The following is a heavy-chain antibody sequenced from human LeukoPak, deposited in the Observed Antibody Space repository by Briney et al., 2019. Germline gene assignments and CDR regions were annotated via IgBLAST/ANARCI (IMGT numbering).Heavy chain of an antibody. Sequence: SETLSLTCAVYGGSFSGYYWSWIRQPPGKGLEWIGYIYYSGSTNYNPSLKSRVTISVDTSKNQFSLKLSSVTAADTAVYYCARGYSSGWYPGGMDVWGKGTTVTISS. CDR3: ARGYSSGWYPGGMDV. CDR2: IYYSGST. V-gene: IGHV4-59*01. D-gene: IGHD6-19*01. CDR1: GGSFSGYY. J-gene: IGHJ6*03.